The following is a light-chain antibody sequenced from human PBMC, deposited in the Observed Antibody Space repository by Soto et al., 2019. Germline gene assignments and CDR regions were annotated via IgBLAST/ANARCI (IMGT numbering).Light chain of an antibody. V-gene: IGKV3-20*01. J-gene: IGKJ2*01. CDR2: GAS. Sequence: EIVLTQSPGTLSLSPGERATLSCRASQSVSSSYLAWYQQKPGQAPRLLIYGASSRATGIPDRFSGSGSGTDFTLTISRLEPEDFAVYYCQQYGSSPVAFGQGTKLEVK. CDR1: QSVSSSY. CDR3: QQYGSSPVA.